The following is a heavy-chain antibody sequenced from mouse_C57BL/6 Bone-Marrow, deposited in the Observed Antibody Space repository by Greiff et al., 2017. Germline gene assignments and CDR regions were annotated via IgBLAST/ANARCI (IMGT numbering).Heavy chain of an antibody. D-gene: IGHD1-2*01. CDR3: ARVRPRRWYFDY. V-gene: IGHV1-81*01. J-gene: IGHJ2*01. CDR2: IYPRSGNT. Sequence: QVQLKQSGAELARPGASVKLSCKASGYTFTSYGISWVKQRTGQGLEWIGEIYPRSGNTYYNEKFKGKATLTADKSSSTAYMELRSLTSEDSAVYFCARVRPRRWYFDYWGQGTTLTVSS. CDR1: GYTFTSYG.